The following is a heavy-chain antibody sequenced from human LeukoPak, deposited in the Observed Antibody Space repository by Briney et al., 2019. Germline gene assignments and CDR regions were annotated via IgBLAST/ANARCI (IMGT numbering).Heavy chain of an antibody. J-gene: IGHJ5*02. Sequence: SETLSLTCAVSGYSISSGYYWGWIRQPPGKGLEWIGSIYHSGSTYYNPSLKSRVTISVDTSKNQFSLTLSSVTAKDTVYYYCTRHEGTWSSTSSYRGNGIDARGQMILVTVSS. V-gene: IGHV4-38-2*01. D-gene: IGHD2-2*01. CDR1: GYSISSGYY. CDR3: TRHEGTWSSTSSYRGNGIDA. CDR2: IYHSGST.